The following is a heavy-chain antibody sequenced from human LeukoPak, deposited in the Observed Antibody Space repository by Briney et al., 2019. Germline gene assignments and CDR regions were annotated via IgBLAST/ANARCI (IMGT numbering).Heavy chain of an antibody. D-gene: IGHD5-18*01. CDR2: IWYDGSNK. V-gene: IGHV3-33*01. CDR1: GFTFSSYG. CDR3: ARDREQPVDAAMVEFFDY. J-gene: IGHJ4*02. Sequence: GGSLRLSCAASGFTFSSYGMHWVRQAPGKGLEWVAVIWYDGSNKYYADSVKGRFTISRDNSKNTLYLQMNSLGAEDTAVYYCARDREQPVDAAMVEFFDYWGQGTLVTVSS.